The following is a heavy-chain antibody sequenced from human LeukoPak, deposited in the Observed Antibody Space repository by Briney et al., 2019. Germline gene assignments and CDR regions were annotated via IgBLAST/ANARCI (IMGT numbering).Heavy chain of an antibody. V-gene: IGHV3-33*01. CDR3: VRDRSPYGDYEGALDY. Sequence: AGGSLRLSCAASGFTFSSYGMHWVRQAPGKGLEWVAVIWYDGSNKYYADSVKGRFTISRDNSKNTLYLQMNSLRAEDTAVYYCVRDRSPYGDYEGALDYWGQGTLVTVSS. CDR1: GFTFSSYG. J-gene: IGHJ4*02. D-gene: IGHD4-17*01. CDR2: IWYDGSNK.